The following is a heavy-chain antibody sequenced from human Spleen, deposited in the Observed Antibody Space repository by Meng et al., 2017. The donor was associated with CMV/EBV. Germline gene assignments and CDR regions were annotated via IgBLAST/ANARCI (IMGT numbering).Heavy chain of an antibody. V-gene: IGHV4-61*01. J-gene: IGHJ6*02. Sequence: SETLSLTCTVSGGSVSSGSYYWSWIRQPPGKGLEWIGYIYYSGSTNYNPSLKSRVTISVDTSKNQFSLKLSSVTAADTAVYYCARVGDGPASHFYYGMDVWGQGTTVTVSS. CDR2: IYYSGST. CDR1: GGSVSSGSYY. CDR3: ARVGDGPASHFYYGMDV. D-gene: IGHD3-16*01.